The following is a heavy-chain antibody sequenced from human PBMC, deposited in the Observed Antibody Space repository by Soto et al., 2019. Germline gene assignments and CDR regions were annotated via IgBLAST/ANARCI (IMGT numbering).Heavy chain of an antibody. CDR1: GGSISSSNW. J-gene: IGHJ6*02. V-gene: IGHV4-4*02. Sequence: PSETLSLTCAVSGGSISSSNWWSWVRQPPGKGLEWIGEIYHSGSTNYNPSLKSRVTISVDKSKNQFSLKLSSVTAADTAVYYCARLNWKNQYYYGMDVWGQGTTVTVSS. CDR2: IYHSGST. CDR3: ARLNWKNQYYYGMDV. D-gene: IGHD1-1*01.